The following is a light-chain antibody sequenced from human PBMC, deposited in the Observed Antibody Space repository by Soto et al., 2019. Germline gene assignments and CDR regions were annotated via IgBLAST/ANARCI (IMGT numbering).Light chain of an antibody. CDR2: GAS. CDR3: QQYGSSGT. J-gene: IGKJ1*01. V-gene: IGKV3-20*01. Sequence: SMSAGTVSLSPGETATLSCRASQSVSSNYVAWFHQKPGQAPRLLIYGASNRATGIPDRFSGSGSGTDFTLTISRLEPEDITVYYCQQYGSSGTFGQGSKADIK. CDR1: QSVSSNY.